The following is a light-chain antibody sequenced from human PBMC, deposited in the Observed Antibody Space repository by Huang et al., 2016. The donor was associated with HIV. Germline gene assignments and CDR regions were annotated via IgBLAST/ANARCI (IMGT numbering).Light chain of an antibody. CDR3: QQYNSWPRT. CDR2: GAS. Sequence: EIVMTQSPATLSVSPGERATLSCRASQSVNSNLAWYQQKPGPAPRLRIYGASARATGIAARFSGSGSGTEFTLTISSLQSEDFAVYYCQQYNSWPRTFGPGTKVDIK. CDR1: QSVNSN. J-gene: IGKJ3*01. V-gene: IGKV3-15*01.